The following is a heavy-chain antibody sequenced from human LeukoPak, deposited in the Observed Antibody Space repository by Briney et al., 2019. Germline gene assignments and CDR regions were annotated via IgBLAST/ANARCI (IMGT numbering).Heavy chain of an antibody. J-gene: IGHJ4*02. Sequence: ASVKVSCKASGYTFTGYHIHGVRQAPGQGREWMGRINPYSGDTNFAQKFQGRDTMTRDTSITTASMDLSSLTPEDTAVYFCARDQGSLTRSWYTGYWGQGTQVTVSS. D-gene: IGHD6-13*01. CDR1: GYTFTGYH. CDR3: ARDQGSLTRSWYTGY. V-gene: IGHV1-2*06. CDR2: INPYSGDT.